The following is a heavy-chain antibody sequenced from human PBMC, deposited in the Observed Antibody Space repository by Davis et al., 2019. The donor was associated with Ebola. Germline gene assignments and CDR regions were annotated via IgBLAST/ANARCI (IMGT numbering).Heavy chain of an antibody. CDR2: TYYRSKWYN. CDR3: ARDRRAAAGTSLYYYYGMDV. J-gene: IGHJ6*04. V-gene: IGHV6-1*01. Sequence: SQTLSLTCVISGDTVSSNSVAWNWIRQSPSRGLEWLGRTYYRSKWYNDYAVSVKSRITINPDTSKNQFSLQLNSVTPEDTAVYYCARDRRAAAGTSLYYYYGMDVWGKGTTVTVSS. D-gene: IGHD6-13*01. CDR1: GDTVSSNSVA.